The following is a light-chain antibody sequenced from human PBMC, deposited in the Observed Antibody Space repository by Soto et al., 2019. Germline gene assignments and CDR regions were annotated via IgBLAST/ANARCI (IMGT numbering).Light chain of an antibody. CDR1: QNIDIY. J-gene: IGKJ1*01. V-gene: IGKV1-39*01. CDR3: QQNYSATWT. Sequence: DIQMTQSPASLSASVGDRVTITCRASQNIDIYLHWYRQKPGTAPKLLIYGASSLQSGVPSRFSGSGSETDFTLTISSLQPEDFATYSCQQNYSATWTFGQGTKVDIK. CDR2: GAS.